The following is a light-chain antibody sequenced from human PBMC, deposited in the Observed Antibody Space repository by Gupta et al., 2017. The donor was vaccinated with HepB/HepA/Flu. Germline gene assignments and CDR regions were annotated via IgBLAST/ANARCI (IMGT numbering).Light chain of an antibody. Sequence: ELVLPPSPVILSVSPGERATLSCRASQSVNNKLAWYQQKPGQAPRLLIYRASTRATGLPARFSGSGSGTEFTLTITSLQSEDFAVYYCQQYNNWPLAFGHGTKVEI. CDR2: RAS. CDR1: QSVNNK. J-gene: IGKJ2*01. V-gene: IGKV3-15*01. CDR3: QQYNNWPLA.